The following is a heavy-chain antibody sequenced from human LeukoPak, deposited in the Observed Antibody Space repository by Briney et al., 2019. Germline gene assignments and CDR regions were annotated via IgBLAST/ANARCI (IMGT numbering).Heavy chain of an antibody. J-gene: IGHJ4*02. Sequence: PGESLRLSCATSGFTFSSSTFGSYTMNWVRQATGKGLEWVSSISSTCTYIYYTDSVKGRFTISRDIANSLLYLQMNSLRADDTAVYYCARDLDYSTGFDYWGQGTLVTVSS. CDR1: GFTFSSSTFGSYT. D-gene: IGHD4-11*01. V-gene: IGHV3-21*01. CDR3: ARDLDYSTGFDY. CDR2: ISSTCTYI.